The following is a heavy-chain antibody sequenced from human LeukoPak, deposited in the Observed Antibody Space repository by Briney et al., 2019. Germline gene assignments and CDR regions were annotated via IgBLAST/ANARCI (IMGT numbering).Heavy chain of an antibody. J-gene: IGHJ4*02. CDR3: ARGPPFYYYDSSGPDY. D-gene: IGHD3-22*01. V-gene: IGHV1-2*02. CDR1: GYTFTGYY. CDR2: INPNSGGT. Sequence: GASVKVSCKASGYTFTGYYMHWVRQAPGQGLGWMGWINPNSGGTNYAQKFQGRVTMTRDTSISTAYMELSRLRSDDTAVYYCARGPPFYYYDSSGPDYWGQGTLVTVSS.